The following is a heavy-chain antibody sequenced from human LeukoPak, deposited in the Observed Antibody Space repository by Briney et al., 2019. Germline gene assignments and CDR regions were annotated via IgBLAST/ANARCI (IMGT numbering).Heavy chain of an antibody. Sequence: ASVKVSCKASGYRFSSYHIHWVRQAPGQGLDWMGIINPSGGSTTYAQKFRGRVTMTRDTSTSTVYMELSSLRSEDTAVYYCARFSATMTEGHWGQGTLVTVSS. J-gene: IGHJ4*02. CDR2: INPSGGST. CDR3: ARFSATMTEGH. V-gene: IGHV1-46*01. CDR1: GYRFSSYH. D-gene: IGHD3-22*01.